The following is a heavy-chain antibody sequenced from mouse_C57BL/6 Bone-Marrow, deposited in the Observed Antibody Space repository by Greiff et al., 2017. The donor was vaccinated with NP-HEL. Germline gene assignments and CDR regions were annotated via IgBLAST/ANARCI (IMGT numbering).Heavy chain of an antibody. V-gene: IGHV1-56*01. CDR2: IFPGSGSS. J-gene: IGHJ4*01. CDR1: GYTFTSHW. D-gene: IGHD4-1*01. Sequence: QVHVKQSGPELVRPGASVKISCKAPGYTFTSHWMQWVRQRPGQGLEWIGEIFPGSGSSYYNEKFKGKATLTVDTSSSTAYMQLSSLTSEDSAVYFCARLGTGTLYYAMDYWGQGTSVTVSS. CDR3: ARLGTGTLYYAMDY.